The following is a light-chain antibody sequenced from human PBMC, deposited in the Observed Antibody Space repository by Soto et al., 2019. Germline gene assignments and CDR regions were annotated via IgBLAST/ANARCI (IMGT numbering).Light chain of an antibody. CDR2: EGS. V-gene: IGLV2-23*01. CDR1: SSVVGSYNL. CDR3: CSYAGGSTYV. J-gene: IGLJ1*01. Sequence: QSALTQPASVSGSPGQSITISCTGTSSVVGSYNLVSWYQQHPGKAPKLMIYEGSKRPSGVSNRFSGSKSGNTASLTISGLQAEDEADYYCCSYAGGSTYVFGTGTKVTV.